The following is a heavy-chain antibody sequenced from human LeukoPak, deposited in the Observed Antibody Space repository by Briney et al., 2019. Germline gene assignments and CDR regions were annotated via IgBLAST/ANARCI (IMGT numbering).Heavy chain of an antibody. CDR1: GGSISSYY. Sequence: SETLSLTCTVSGGSISSYYWSWIRQPPGKGLEWIGYIYYSGSTNYNLSLKSRVTISVDRSKNQFSLKLSSVTAADTAVYYCARSVEVYFDYWGQGTLVTVSS. V-gene: IGHV4-59*12. J-gene: IGHJ4*02. CDR3: ARSVEVYFDY. CDR2: IYYSGST. D-gene: IGHD5-24*01.